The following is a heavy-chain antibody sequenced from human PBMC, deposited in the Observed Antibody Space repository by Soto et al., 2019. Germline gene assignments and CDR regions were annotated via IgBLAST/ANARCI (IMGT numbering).Heavy chain of an antibody. Sequence: PGGSQRRSCEACGFKFSDYYISWIRQAQGKGLEWVSYISSSSSYTNYADSVKGRFTISRDNAKNSLYLQMNSLRAEDTAVYYCARDPKHGIVGANVSKGYYYGMDVWGQGTTVTVSS. CDR1: GFKFSDYY. D-gene: IGHD1-26*01. CDR2: ISSSSSYT. CDR3: ARDPKHGIVGANVSKGYYYGMDV. J-gene: IGHJ6*02. V-gene: IGHV3-11*05.